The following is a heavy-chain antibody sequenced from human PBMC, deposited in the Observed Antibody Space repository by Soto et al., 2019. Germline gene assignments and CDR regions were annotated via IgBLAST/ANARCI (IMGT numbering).Heavy chain of an antibody. J-gene: IGHJ6*02. V-gene: IGHV3-23*01. CDR1: GFTFSGSA. Sequence: GGSLRLSCAASGFTFSGSAMSWVRQAPGKGLEWVSAMSDSGGSTYYADSVKGRLTISRDNSKNTLYLQMNSLKTEDTAVYYCTTGDTIFLYGMDVWGQGTTVTVSS. D-gene: IGHD3-9*01. CDR3: TTGDTIFLYGMDV. CDR2: MSDSGGST.